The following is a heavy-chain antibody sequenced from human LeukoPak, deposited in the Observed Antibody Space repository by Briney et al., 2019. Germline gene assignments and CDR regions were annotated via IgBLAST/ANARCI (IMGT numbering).Heavy chain of an antibody. CDR3: ARAIVVVWAPDY. CDR2: ISSNGGST. D-gene: IGHD3-22*01. V-gene: IGHV3-64*01. Sequence: GGSLRLSCAASGFTFSSYSMNWVRQAPGKGLEYVSAISSNGGSTYYANSVKGRFTISRDNSKNTLYLQMGSLRAEDMAVYYCARAIVVVWAPDYWGQGTLVTVSS. J-gene: IGHJ4*02. CDR1: GFTFSSYS.